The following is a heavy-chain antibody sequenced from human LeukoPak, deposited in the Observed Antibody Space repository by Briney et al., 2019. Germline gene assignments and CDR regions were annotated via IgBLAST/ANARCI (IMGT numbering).Heavy chain of an antibody. CDR1: GGSTNSYY. V-gene: IGHV4-59*01. CDR3: VRGVAGTVAY. J-gene: IGHJ4*02. Sequence: SETLSLTCTVSGGSTNSYYWSWIRQPPGKGLEWIGYIYYSGSTNYNPSLKSRVTISVDTSKNQFSLKLSSVTAADTAVYYCVRGVAGTVAYWGQGTLVTVSS. D-gene: IGHD6-19*01. CDR2: IYYSGST.